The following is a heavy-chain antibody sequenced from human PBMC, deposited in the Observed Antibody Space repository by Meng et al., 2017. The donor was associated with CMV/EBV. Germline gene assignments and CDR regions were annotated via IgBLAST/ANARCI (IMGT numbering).Heavy chain of an antibody. CDR2: IYYSGST. CDR3: ARDQGSGWYYYYYGMDV. CDR1: GGSISSSSYY. Sequence: SETLSLTCTVSGGSISSSSYYWGWIRQPPGKGLEWIGSIYYSGSTYYNPSLKSRVTISVDTSKNQFSLKLCSVTAADTAVYYCARDQGSGWYYYYYGMDVWGQGTTVTVSS. J-gene: IGHJ6*02. D-gene: IGHD6-19*01. V-gene: IGHV4-39*07.